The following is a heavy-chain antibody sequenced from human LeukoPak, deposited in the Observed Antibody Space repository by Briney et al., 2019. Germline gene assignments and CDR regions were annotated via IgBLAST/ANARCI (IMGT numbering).Heavy chain of an antibody. J-gene: IGHJ4*02. CDR1: GYTFRGFL. Sequence: GGSLRLSCAASGYTFRGFLMSWVRQPPGKGLEWVANIKQDGSEKYYADSVKGRFTISRDNTKNSLSLQMNSLRAEDTAVYYCARAGSNWNYVYWGQGTLVTVSS. D-gene: IGHD1-7*01. CDR2: IKQDGSEK. CDR3: ARAGSNWNYVY. V-gene: IGHV3-7*01.